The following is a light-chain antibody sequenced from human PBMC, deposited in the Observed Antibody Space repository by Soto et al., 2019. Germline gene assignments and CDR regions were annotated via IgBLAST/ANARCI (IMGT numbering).Light chain of an antibody. CDR1: QSLLHSNGNIY. CDR2: LGS. Sequence: VLTQSPLSLPVTPGEPASISCRSSQSLLHSNGNIYLDWYLQKPGQSPQLLIYLGSIRASGVPDRFSGSGSGTDFPLKITRVEAEDVGVYYCMQAIQAPRTFGLGTMVEIK. J-gene: IGKJ1*01. CDR3: MQAIQAPRT. V-gene: IGKV2-28*01.